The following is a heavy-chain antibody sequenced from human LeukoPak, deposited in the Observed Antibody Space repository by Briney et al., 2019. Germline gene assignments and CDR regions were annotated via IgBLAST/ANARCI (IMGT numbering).Heavy chain of an antibody. V-gene: IGHV3-21*01. Sequence: GGSLRLSCGASGFTFRNYAMTWVRQAPGKGLERVSSISSSSTYIYYEDSVKGRFTISRDNAKSSLYLQMNSLRAEDTAVYYCAREALVGYYDSIGYVFDYWGHGTLVTVSS. CDR1: GFTFRNYA. CDR3: AREALVGYYDSIGYVFDY. CDR2: ISSSSTYI. J-gene: IGHJ4*01. D-gene: IGHD3-22*01.